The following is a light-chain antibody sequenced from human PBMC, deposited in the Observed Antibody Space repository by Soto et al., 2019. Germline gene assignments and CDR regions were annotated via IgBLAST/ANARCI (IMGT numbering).Light chain of an antibody. V-gene: IGKV1-5*01. CDR1: QAISTW. Sequence: DIQMTQSPSTLSASVGDRVTITCRASQAISTWLAWYQQKSGKAPKLLIYDVSSLESGVPSRFRGSGSGTEFTLTISSLQPDDFAPYYCQQYYTYSALTFGGGTKVEIK. J-gene: IGKJ4*01. CDR3: QQYYTYSALT. CDR2: DVS.